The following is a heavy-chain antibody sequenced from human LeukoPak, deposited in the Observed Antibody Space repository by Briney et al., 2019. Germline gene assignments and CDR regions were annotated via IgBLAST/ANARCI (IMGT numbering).Heavy chain of an antibody. Sequence: GGSLRLSCAASRLTFRSFGMHWVRQAPGKGLEWVAFIRYDGSNKYYGDSMKGRITISRDNSKNTLYLQMNSQRAEDTAVYYWAKDLQGTDALDLWDQETMVPVSS. CDR1: RLTFRSFG. CDR3: AKDLQGTDALDL. CDR2: IRYDGSNK. J-gene: IGHJ3*01. D-gene: IGHD3-10*01. V-gene: IGHV3-30*02.